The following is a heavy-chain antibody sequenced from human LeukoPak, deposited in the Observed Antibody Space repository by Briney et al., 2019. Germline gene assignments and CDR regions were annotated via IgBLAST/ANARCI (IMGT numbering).Heavy chain of an antibody. V-gene: IGHV4-38-2*02. CDR1: GYSISSGYY. J-gene: IGHJ5*02. D-gene: IGHD3-22*01. Sequence: SETLSLTCTVSGYSISSGYYWGWIRQPPGKGLEWIGSIYHSGSTYYNPSLKSRVTISVDTSKNQFSLKLSSVTAADTAAYYCERGIYYYDSSGYPNWFDPWGQGTLVTVSS. CDR2: IYHSGST. CDR3: ERGIYYYDSSGYPNWFDP.